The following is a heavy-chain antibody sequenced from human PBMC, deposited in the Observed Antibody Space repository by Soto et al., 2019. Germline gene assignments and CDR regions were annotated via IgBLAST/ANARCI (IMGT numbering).Heavy chain of an antibody. V-gene: IGHV3-53*02. CDR3: ARDFYYDSSDYSLGF. D-gene: IGHD3-22*01. CDR2: IYSGGST. J-gene: IGHJ4*02. Sequence: EVQLVESGGGLIQPGGSLRLSCAASGFTVSSNYMSWVRQAPGKGLEWASIIYSGGSTFYADSVKGRFTISRDNSKNTVYLQMNILRAEDTALYYCARDFYYDSSDYSLGFWGQGTLVTVSS. CDR1: GFTVSSNY.